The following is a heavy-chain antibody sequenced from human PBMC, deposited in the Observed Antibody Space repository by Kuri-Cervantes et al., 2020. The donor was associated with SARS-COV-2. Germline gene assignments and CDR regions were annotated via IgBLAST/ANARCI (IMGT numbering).Heavy chain of an antibody. CDR2: IWYDGSNK. V-gene: IGHV3-33*01. CDR3: ARDLISNYLDY. Sequence: GGSLRLSCAASGFTFSSYGMHWVRQASGKGLEWVAVIWYDGSNKYYADSVKGRFTISRDNSKNTLYLQMNSLRAEDTAVYYCARDLISNYLDYWGQGTLVTASS. D-gene: IGHD2-8*01. CDR1: GFTFSSYG. J-gene: IGHJ4*02.